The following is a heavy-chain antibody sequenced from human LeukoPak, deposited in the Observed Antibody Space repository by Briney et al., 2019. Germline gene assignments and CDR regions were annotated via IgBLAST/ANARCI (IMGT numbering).Heavy chain of an antibody. CDR1: SYTFTSYG. CDR3: ARVSAAAGTDWFDP. V-gene: IGHV1-18*01. Sequence: ASVKVSCKASSYTFTSYGISWVRQAPGQGLEWMGWISAYNGNTNYAQKLQGRVTMTTDTSTSTAYMELRSLRSDDTAVYYCARVSAAAGTDWFDPWGQGTLVTVSS. CDR2: ISAYNGNT. J-gene: IGHJ5*01. D-gene: IGHD6-13*01.